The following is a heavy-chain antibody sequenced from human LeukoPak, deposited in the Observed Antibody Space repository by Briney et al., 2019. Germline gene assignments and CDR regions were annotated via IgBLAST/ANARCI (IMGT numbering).Heavy chain of an antibody. CDR1: GFTFSSYW. Sequence: GGSLRLSCAASGFTFSSYWMYWVRQAPGKGLVWVSRINSDGSSTSYADPVKGRFTISRDNAKNTLYLQMNSLRAEDTAVYYCARDTIVGATDAFDIWGQGTMVTVSS. D-gene: IGHD1-26*01. J-gene: IGHJ3*02. CDR3: ARDTIVGATDAFDI. CDR2: INSDGSST. V-gene: IGHV3-74*01.